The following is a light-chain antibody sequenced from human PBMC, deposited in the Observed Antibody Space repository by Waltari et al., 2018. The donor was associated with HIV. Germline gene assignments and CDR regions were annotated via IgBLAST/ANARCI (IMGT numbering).Light chain of an antibody. V-gene: IGKV3-20*01. CDR3: QQYGNSPWT. CDR1: QSVSSSY. CDR2: GAS. Sequence: ETVLTQSPGTLSLSPGERATLSCRASQSVSSSYLAWYQQKPGQTPRILIYGASSRATGIPDRFSGSGSGTDFTLTISRLEPEDFAVYYCQQYGNSPWTFGQGTKVEIK. J-gene: IGKJ1*01.